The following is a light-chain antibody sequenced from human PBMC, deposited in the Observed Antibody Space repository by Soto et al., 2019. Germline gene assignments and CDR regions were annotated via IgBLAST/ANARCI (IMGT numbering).Light chain of an antibody. V-gene: IGKV2-24*01. CDR1: QSLVHGDGYTY. CDR3: MQATQSYT. CDR2: KIS. J-gene: IGKJ2*01. Sequence: DIGLTQTPLSSPVTLGQPASISCRSSQSLVHGDGYTYFNWLLQRPGQPPRLLIYKISKRFPGVPDRFSGSGAGTDFTLKISRVEAEDVGVYYCMQATQSYTFGQGTKLEIK.